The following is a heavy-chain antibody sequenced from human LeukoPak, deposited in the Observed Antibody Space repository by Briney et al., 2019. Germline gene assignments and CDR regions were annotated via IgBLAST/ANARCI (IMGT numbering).Heavy chain of an antibody. V-gene: IGHV1-8*03. Sequence: GASVKGSCKASGYTFTNYNINWVRQATGQGREWRGCMNPNSGNTGYAQKFQGRVTITRDTSISTAYMELRRLRSEDRAVYYCARARYDSGGSVSYYFDYWGQGTLVTVSS. CDR1: GYTFTNYN. J-gene: IGHJ4*02. CDR3: ARARYDSGGSVSYYFDY. CDR2: MNPNSGNT. D-gene: IGHD3-22*01.